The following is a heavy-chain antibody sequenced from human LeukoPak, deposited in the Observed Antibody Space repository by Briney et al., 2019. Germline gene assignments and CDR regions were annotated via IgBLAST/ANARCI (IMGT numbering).Heavy chain of an antibody. Sequence: RGCLRLSCAASGFTFSSYAMSWVRQAPGKGLEWVSAISGSGGSTYYADSVKGRFTISRDNSKNTLYLQMNSLRAEDTAVYYCAPLGVTTWLDYWGQGTLVTVSS. D-gene: IGHD4-17*01. CDR2: ISGSGGST. CDR1: GFTFSSYA. CDR3: APLGVTTWLDY. J-gene: IGHJ4*02. V-gene: IGHV3-23*01.